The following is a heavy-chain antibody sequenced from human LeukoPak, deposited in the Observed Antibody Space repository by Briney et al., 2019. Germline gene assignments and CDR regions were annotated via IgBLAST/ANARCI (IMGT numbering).Heavy chain of an antibody. D-gene: IGHD3-10*02. CDR1: GGSISSGDYY. V-gene: IGHV4-30-4*01. CDR2: IYYSGST. Sequence: PSETLSLTCTVSGGSISSGDYYWSWIRQPPGKGLEWIGCIYYSGSTYYNPSLKSRVTISVDTSKNQFSLKLSSVTAADTAVYYCARALGGVAMLIWGQGTLVTVSS. CDR3: ARALGGVAMLI. J-gene: IGHJ4*02.